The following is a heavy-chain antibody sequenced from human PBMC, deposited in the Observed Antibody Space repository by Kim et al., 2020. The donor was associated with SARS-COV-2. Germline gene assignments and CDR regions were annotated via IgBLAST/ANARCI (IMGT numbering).Heavy chain of an antibody. D-gene: IGHD5-18*01. V-gene: IGHV1-3*01. CDR1: GYTFTSYA. Sequence: ASVKVSCKASGYTFTSYAMHWVRQAPGQRLEWMGWINAGNGNTKYSQKFQGRVTITRDTSASTAYMELSSLRSEDTAVYYCARDQTQTWIQLWTNWFDPWGQGTLVTVSS. J-gene: IGHJ5*02. CDR3: ARDQTQTWIQLWTNWFDP. CDR2: INAGNGNT.